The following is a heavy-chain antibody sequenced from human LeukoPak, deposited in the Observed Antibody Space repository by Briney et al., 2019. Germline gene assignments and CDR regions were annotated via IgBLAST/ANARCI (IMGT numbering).Heavy chain of an antibody. CDR3: ARDEPGGRATTNDY. Sequence: PGGSLRLSCAASGFTFSSFAMNWVRQAPGKGLEWVAYISGTSGSIYYADSVKGRFSIARDNAKNSLYLQMNSLRAEDTAVHYCARDEPGGRATTNDYWGQGTLVTVSS. J-gene: IGHJ4*02. D-gene: IGHD1-26*01. CDR1: GFTFSSFA. CDR2: ISGTSGSI. V-gene: IGHV3-48*01.